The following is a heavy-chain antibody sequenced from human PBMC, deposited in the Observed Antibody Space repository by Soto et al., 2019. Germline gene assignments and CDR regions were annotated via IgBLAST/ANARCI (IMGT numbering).Heavy chain of an antibody. CDR3: ARDHYAIRDYYYYYYMDV. V-gene: IGHV6-1*01. CDR2: TYYRSKWYN. CDR1: GDSVSSNSAA. J-gene: IGHJ6*03. D-gene: IGHD2-8*01. Sequence: KQSQTLSLTCAISGDSVSSNSAAWNWIRQSPSRGLEWLGRTYYRSKWYNDYAVSVKSRITINPDTSKNQFSLQLNSVTPEDTAVYYCARDHYAIRDYYYYYYMDVWGKGTTVTVSS.